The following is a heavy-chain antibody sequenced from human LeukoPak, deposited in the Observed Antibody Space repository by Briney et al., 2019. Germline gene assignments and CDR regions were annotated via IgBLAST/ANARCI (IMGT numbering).Heavy chain of an antibody. D-gene: IGHD2-15*01. CDR2: IWYDGSNK. CDR1: GFTFSSYG. J-gene: IGHJ4*02. Sequence: PGRSLRLSCAASGFTFSSYGMHWVRQAPGKGLEWVAVIWYDGSNKYYADSVKGRFTISRDNSKNTLYLQMNSLRAEDTAVYYCARGYCSGGSCYGHTDYWGQGTLVTVPS. V-gene: IGHV3-33*01. CDR3: ARGYCSGGSCYGHTDY.